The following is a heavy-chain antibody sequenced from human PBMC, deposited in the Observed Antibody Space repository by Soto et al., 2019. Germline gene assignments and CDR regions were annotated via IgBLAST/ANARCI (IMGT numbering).Heavy chain of an antibody. D-gene: IGHD6-13*01. CDR1: GYTFTSYG. CDR3: ARGGAPIAPTSYYYMDV. Sequence: ASVKVSCKASGYTFTSYGISWVRQAPGQGLVLFGWISAYNGNTNYAQKLQGRVTMTTDTSTSTAYMELRSLRSDDTAVYYCARGGAPIAPTSYYYMDVWGKGTTVTVSS. J-gene: IGHJ6*03. V-gene: IGHV1-18*01. CDR2: ISAYNGNT.